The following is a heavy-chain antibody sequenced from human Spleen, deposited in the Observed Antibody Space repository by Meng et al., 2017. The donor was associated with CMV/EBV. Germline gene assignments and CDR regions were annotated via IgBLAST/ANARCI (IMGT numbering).Heavy chain of an antibody. V-gene: IGHV5-51*01. CDR2: ISPTDSGA. D-gene: IGHD5-24*01. CDR3: ARHSMTTI. CDR1: GSHLIDYD. J-gene: IGHJ4*02. Sequence: VACKASGSHLIDYDIGWVRQMPGTGLEWMGIISPTDSGARYRPAYEGQVTISVDKSINTAYLQWSSLKASDTAMYYCARHSMTTIWGQGTLVTVSS.